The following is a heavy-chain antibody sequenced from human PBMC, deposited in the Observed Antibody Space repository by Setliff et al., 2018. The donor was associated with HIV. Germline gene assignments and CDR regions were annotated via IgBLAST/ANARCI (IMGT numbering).Heavy chain of an antibody. Sequence: SETLSLTCAVYGDSLNGYSWNWVRQPPGKGLEWIGAFIHSGNTTYNPSVRSRVTTSMDSSMNQFSLKLSSVTAADTAVYYCARHRTGILWFGEKNEMDVWGKGTTVTVSS. J-gene: IGHJ6*04. D-gene: IGHD3-10*01. CDR3: ARHRTGILWFGEKNEMDV. CDR2: FIHSGNT. V-gene: IGHV4-34*12. CDR1: GDSLNGYS.